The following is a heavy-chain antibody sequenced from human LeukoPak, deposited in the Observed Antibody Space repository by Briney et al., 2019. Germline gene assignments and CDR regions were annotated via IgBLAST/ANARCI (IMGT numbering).Heavy chain of an antibody. Sequence: SETLSLTCTASGGSISHYYWSWIRQPPGKGLEWIGYIYYSGSTNYNPSLKSRVTISVDTSKNQFSLKLSSVTAADTAVYYCARGYYDSSGYLISYNWFDPWGQGTLVTVSS. CDR1: GGSISHYY. J-gene: IGHJ5*02. CDR3: ARGYYDSSGYLISYNWFDP. D-gene: IGHD3-22*01. V-gene: IGHV4-59*01. CDR2: IYYSGST.